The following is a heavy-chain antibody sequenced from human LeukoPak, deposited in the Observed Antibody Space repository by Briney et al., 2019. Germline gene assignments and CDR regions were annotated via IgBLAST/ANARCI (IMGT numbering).Heavy chain of an antibody. D-gene: IGHD3-22*01. CDR2: IYYSGST. CDR1: GGSISSGVYY. J-gene: IGHJ5*02. CDR3: ARALMPSGYYDSSGYYTGWFDP. Sequence: SETLSLTCTVSGGSISSGVYYWSWIRQHPGKGLEWIGYIYYSGSTYYNPSLKSRVTISVDTSKNQFSLKLSSVTAADTAVYYCARALMPSGYYDSSGYYTGWFDPWGQGTLVTVSS. V-gene: IGHV4-31*03.